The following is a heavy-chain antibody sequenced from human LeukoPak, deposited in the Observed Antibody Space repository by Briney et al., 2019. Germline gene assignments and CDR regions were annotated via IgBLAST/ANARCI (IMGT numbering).Heavy chain of an antibody. CDR2: IKTDGSET. J-gene: IGHJ4*02. Sequence: PGGSLRLSCAASGFTFNMYAMTWVRQAPGEGLEWVANIKTDGSETHYVDSVKGRFTISRDNAKNSLYLQMNSLRAEDTAVYYCARWYYGSGSWVLDYWGQGTLVTVSS. CDR1: GFTFNMYA. V-gene: IGHV3-7*05. D-gene: IGHD3-10*01. CDR3: ARWYYGSGSWVLDY.